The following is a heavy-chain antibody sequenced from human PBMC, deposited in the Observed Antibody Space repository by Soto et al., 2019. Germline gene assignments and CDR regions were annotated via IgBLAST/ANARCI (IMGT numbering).Heavy chain of an antibody. CDR3: ARFYYDSSGYLPSPYYYYYGMYV. CDR2: IKQDGSEK. Sequence: PGGSLRRSCAASGFTFSRYWMSWVRQAPGKGLEWVANIKQDGSEKYYVDSVKGRFTISRDNAKNSLYLQMNSLRAEDTAVYYCARFYYDSSGYLPSPYYYYYGMYVWGQGTTVTVSS. CDR1: GFTFSRYW. J-gene: IGHJ6*02. D-gene: IGHD3-22*01. V-gene: IGHV3-7*04.